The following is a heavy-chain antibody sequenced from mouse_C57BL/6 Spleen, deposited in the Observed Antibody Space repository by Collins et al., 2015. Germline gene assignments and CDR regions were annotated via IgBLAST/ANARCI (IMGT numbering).Heavy chain of an antibody. J-gene: IGHJ2*01. V-gene: IGHV5-12-1*01. CDR1: GFAFSGYD. Sequence: EVQVVESGGGLVKPGGSLKLSCAASGFAFSGYDMSWVRQTPEKRLEWVAYIRSGGGSTYYPDTVKGRFTISRDNARNTLYLQMTSLKSEDTAMYYCARHRTDRATSFDYWGQGTTLTVSS. CDR3: ARHRTDRATSFDY. CDR2: IRSGGGST. D-gene: IGHD3-2*01.